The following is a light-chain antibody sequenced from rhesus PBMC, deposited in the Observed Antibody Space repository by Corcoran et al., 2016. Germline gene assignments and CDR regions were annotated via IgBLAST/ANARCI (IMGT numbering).Light chain of an antibody. CDR2: RAS. CDR3: QQHDNSPWT. V-gene: IGKV1-69*01. J-gene: IGKJ1*01. Sequence: DIQMTQSPSSLSASVGDRVTITCRASQGISNWLAWYQQKPGKAPKLLIYRASNLETGVPSRFSGSGSGTDFTLTISGLQPEDIATYYCQQHDNSPWTFGQGTKVEIK. CDR1: QGISNW.